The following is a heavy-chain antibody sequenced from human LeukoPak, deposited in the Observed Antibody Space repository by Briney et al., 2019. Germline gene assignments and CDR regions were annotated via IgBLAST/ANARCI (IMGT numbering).Heavy chain of an antibody. CDR2: MNPNSGNT. CDR1: GYTFTSYD. CDR3: ARERIVATKDWFDP. Sequence: ASVKVFCKASGYTFTSYDINWVRQATGQELEWMGWMNPNSGNTGYAQKFQGRVTMTRNTSISTAYMELSSLRSEDTAVYYCARERIVATKDWFDPWGQGTLVTVSS. D-gene: IGHD5-12*01. J-gene: IGHJ5*02. V-gene: IGHV1-8*01.